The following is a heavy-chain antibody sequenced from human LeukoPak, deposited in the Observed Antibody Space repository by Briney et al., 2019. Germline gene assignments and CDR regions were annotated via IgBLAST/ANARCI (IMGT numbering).Heavy chain of an antibody. J-gene: IGHJ4*02. D-gene: IGHD3-10*01. CDR2: INPNSGGT. CDR3: ARGITTMVRGVTYYFDY. CDR1: GYTFTGYY. V-gene: IGHV1-2*02. Sequence: ASVKVSCKASGYTFTGYYMHWVRHTPGQGLEWMRWINPNSGGTNYAQKFQGRVTMTRDTSISTAYMELSRLRSDDTAVYYCARGITTMVRGVTYYFDYWGQGTLVTVSS.